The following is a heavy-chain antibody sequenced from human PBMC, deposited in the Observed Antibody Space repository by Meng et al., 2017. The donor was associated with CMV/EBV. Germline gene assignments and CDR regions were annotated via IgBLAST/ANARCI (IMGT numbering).Heavy chain of an antibody. Sequence: SVKVSCKPSVGTFSSYAISWVRQAPGQGLEWMGGIIPILGIANYAQKFQGRVTITADKSTSSAYMELSSLRSEDTAVYYCAREGYCSSTSCYISRDYYYYGMDVWGQGTTVTVSS. V-gene: IGHV1-69*10. CDR2: IIPILGIA. D-gene: IGHD2-2*02. J-gene: IGHJ6*02. CDR1: VGTFSSYA. CDR3: AREGYCSSTSCYISRDYYYYGMDV.